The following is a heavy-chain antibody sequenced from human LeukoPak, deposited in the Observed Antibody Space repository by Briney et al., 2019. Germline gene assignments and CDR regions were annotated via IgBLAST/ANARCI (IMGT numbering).Heavy chain of an antibody. CDR2: ISSSSSYI. Sequence: PGRSLRLSCAASGFTFSSYGMHWVRQAPGKGLEWVSSISSSSSYIYYADSVKGRFTISRDNAKNSLYLQMNSLRAEDTAVYYCARVDHYDSSGWGQGTLVTVSS. CDR1: GFTFSSYG. CDR3: ARVDHYDSSG. V-gene: IGHV3-21*01. J-gene: IGHJ1*01. D-gene: IGHD3-22*01.